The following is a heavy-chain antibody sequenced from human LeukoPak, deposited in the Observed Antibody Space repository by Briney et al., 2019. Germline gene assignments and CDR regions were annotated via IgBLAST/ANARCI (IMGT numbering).Heavy chain of an antibody. V-gene: IGHV4-39*07. CDR3: ARGHASIAARKFFDY. D-gene: IGHD6-6*01. J-gene: IGHJ4*02. CDR2: IYYSGST. CDR1: GGSISSSSYY. Sequence: SETLSLTCTVSGGSISSSSYYWGWIRQPPGKGLEWIGSIYYSGSTYYNPSLKSRVTISVDTSKNQFSLKLSSVTAADTAVYYCARGHASIAARKFFDYWGQGTLVTVSS.